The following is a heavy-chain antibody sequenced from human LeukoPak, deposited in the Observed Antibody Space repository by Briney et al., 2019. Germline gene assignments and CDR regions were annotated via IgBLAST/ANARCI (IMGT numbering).Heavy chain of an antibody. D-gene: IGHD3-3*01. CDR1: GGSIIGYY. V-gene: IGHV4-59*01. CDR2: IYHSGST. J-gene: IGHJ4*02. CDR3: ARSRVWSDYWGYFDY. Sequence: SETLSLTCTVSGGSIIGYYWNWIRQPPGKGLDWIGYIYHSGSTNYDPSLKSRVTISVDTSKTQISLKLRAVTAADTAVYYCARSRVWSDYWGYFDYWGQGTLVTVSS.